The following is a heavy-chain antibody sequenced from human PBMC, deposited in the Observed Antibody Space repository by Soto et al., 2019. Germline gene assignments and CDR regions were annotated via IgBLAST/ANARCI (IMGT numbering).Heavy chain of an antibody. CDR3: AHVLNWLYYFFDF. CDR2: ICWDDEK. J-gene: IGHJ4*02. CDR1: GFSLSASGVC. V-gene: IGHV2-5*02. D-gene: IGHD1-20*01. Sequence: QITLKESGPTLVKPTQTLTLTCSFSGFSLSASGVCVGWIRQPPGKALEWLGIICWDDEKRYSPALQTRVTITKDTSKNQVVLTLTNMDPVDTGTYYCAHVLNWLYYFFDFWGQGTLVSVSS.